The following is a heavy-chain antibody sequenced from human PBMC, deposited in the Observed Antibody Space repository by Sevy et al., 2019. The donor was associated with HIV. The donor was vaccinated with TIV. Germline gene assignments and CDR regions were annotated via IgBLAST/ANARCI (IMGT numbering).Heavy chain of an antibody. CDR1: GFTFDSYW. D-gene: IGHD5-18*01. V-gene: IGHV3-74*01. CDR3: ASGTAQGWFDP. Sequence: VGSLRLSCAASGFTFDSYWLHWVRQDPWKALEWVSCVDIDGSRTEYADSVKGRFTISRDNAKNMLYLEMNSLRVEDTAEYYCASGTAQGWFDPWGQGTQVTVSS. CDR2: VDIDGSRT. J-gene: IGHJ5*02.